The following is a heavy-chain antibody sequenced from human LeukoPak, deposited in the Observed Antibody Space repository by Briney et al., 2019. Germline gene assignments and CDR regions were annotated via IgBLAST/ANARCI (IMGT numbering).Heavy chain of an antibody. V-gene: IGHV3-21*04. Sequence: GGSLRLSCVASGFTLSSFGMNWVRQAPGKGLEWVSFISSSSSYIYYADSVKGRFTISRDNAKNSLYLQMNSLRAEDTAVYYCAKAANEWELLAGYFDYWGQGTLVTVSS. CDR1: GFTLSSFG. CDR2: ISSSSSYI. CDR3: AKAANEWELLAGYFDY. D-gene: IGHD1-26*01. J-gene: IGHJ4*02.